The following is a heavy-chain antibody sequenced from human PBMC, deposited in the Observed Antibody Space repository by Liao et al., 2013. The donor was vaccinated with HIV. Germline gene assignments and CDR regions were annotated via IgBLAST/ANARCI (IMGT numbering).Heavy chain of an antibody. Sequence: LSLKSRVTMSVDTSKNQFSLKLSSVTAADTAVYYCATQWGSGYDPFDDWGRGNPSVTVSS. V-gene: IGHV4-30-4*05. CDR3: ATQWGSGYDPFDD. J-gene: IGHJ4*02. D-gene: IGHD3-22*01.